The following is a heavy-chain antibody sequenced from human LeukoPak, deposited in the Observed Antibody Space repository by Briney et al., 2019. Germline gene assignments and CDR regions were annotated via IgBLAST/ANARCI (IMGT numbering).Heavy chain of an antibody. CDR1: GFTFTNYA. D-gene: IGHD3-10*01. Sequence: GGSLRLSCTASGFTFTNYAMSWVRQAPGEGLEWVSAINGDGGGYTYYADSVKCRFTISRVNTKNTLYLEMNSLRAEDTAVYYCAKDLTSGSGSYDYWGQGTLVTVSS. J-gene: IGHJ4*02. CDR3: AKDLTSGSGSYDY. CDR2: INGDGGGYT. V-gene: IGHV3-23*01.